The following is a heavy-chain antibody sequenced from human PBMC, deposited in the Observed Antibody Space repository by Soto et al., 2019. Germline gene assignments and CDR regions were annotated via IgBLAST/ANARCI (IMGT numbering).Heavy chain of an antibody. CDR3: ATSAAAPGNY. V-gene: IGHV3-7*01. D-gene: IGHD6-13*01. CDR2: IKQDGSDK. Sequence: EVQLVESGGGLVQPGRSLRLSCAASGFTFDDYAMHWVRQAPGKGLEWVANIKQDGSDKYYVDSVKGRFTISRDNAKNSLYLQMNSLRAEDTAVYYCATSAAAPGNYWGQGTLVTVSS. J-gene: IGHJ4*02. CDR1: GFTFDDYA.